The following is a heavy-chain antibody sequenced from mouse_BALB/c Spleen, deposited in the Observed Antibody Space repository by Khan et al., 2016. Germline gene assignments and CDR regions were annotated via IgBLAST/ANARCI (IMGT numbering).Heavy chain of an antibody. CDR2: INTNTGEP. D-gene: IGHD4-1*01. CDR3: AKLTGTPWDY. CDR1: GYTFTNYG. Sequence: QSQLVQSGPELKKPGETVKISCKASGYTFTNYGMNWVKQAPGKGLKWMGWINTNTGEPTYAEEFKGRFAFSLETSASTAYLQINNFKNEDTATYFCAKLTGTPWDYWGQGTTITVSS. V-gene: IGHV9-3*02. J-gene: IGHJ2*01.